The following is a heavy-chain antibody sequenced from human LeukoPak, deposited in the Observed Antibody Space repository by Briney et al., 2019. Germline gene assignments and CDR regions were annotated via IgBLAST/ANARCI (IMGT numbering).Heavy chain of an antibody. J-gene: IGHJ4*02. D-gene: IGHD6-19*01. CDR1: GGSFSGYY. CDR2: TNHSGST. Sequence: SETLSLTCAVYGGSFSGYYWSWIRQPPGKGLEWIGETNHSGSTNYNPSLKSRVTISVDTSKNQFSLKLSSVTAADTAVYYCARHFGQWLPPGRWGQGTLVTVSS. CDR3: ARHFGQWLPPGR. V-gene: IGHV4-34*01.